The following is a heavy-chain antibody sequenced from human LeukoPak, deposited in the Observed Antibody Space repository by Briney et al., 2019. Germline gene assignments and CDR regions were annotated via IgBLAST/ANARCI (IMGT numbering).Heavy chain of an antibody. Sequence: KPSETLSLTCAVYGGSFSGYYWSWIRQPPGKGLEWIGYIYHSGSTYYNPSLKSRVTISVDRSRNQFSLKLSSVTAADTAVYYCARGSSGWYSHLGYWGQGTLVTVSS. CDR3: ARGSSGWYSHLGY. CDR1: GGSFSGYY. CDR2: IYHSGST. D-gene: IGHD6-19*01. V-gene: IGHV4-34*01. J-gene: IGHJ4*02.